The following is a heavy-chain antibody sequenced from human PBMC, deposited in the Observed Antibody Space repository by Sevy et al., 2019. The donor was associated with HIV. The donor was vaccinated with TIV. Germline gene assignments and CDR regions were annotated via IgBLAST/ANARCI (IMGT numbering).Heavy chain of an antibody. Sequence: GGSLRLSCAASGFTFSNAWMSWVRQAPGKGLEWVGRIKSKTDGGRTDYAAPVKVRFPTSSDDSKNRLYLQMKSMKTMYKAVYYCTTDVSSGYYYEYYNYGMDVWGQGTTVTVSS. CDR1: GFTFSNAW. CDR2: IKSKTDGGRT. CDR3: TTDVSSGYYYEYYNYGMDV. V-gene: IGHV3-15*01. J-gene: IGHJ6*02. D-gene: IGHD3-22*01.